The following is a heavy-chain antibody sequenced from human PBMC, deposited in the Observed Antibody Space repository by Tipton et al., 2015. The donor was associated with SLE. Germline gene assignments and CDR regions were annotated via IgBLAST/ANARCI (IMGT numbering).Heavy chain of an antibody. CDR1: GFTFSSYW. CDR3: ARENSGSRDSYYYGMDV. D-gene: IGHD1-26*01. Sequence: SLRLSCAASGFTFSSYWMHWVRQAPGKGLVWVSVIYSGGSTYYADSVKGRFTISRDNSKNTLYLQMNSLRAEDTAVYYCARENSGSRDSYYYGMDVWGQGTTVTVSS. V-gene: IGHV3-53*01. CDR2: IYSGGST. J-gene: IGHJ6*02.